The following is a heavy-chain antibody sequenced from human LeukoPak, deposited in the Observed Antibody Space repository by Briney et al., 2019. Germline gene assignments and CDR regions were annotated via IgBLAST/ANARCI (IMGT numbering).Heavy chain of an antibody. V-gene: IGHV4-39*01. CDR3: AKKAPGSGYNLPLDY. Sequence: SETLSLTCTVSGGSIGSDNYYWGWIRQPPGKGLEWIGSINYSGTTYYNPSLKSRITISVDTSKNQFSLKVSSVTAAHTAVYYCAKKAPGSGYNLPLDYWGQGTLVTVSS. J-gene: IGHJ4*02. CDR2: INYSGTT. CDR1: GGSIGSDNYY. D-gene: IGHD5-24*01.